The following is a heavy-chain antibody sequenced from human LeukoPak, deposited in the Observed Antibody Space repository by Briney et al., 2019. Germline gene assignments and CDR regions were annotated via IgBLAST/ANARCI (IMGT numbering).Heavy chain of an antibody. D-gene: IGHD6-13*01. Sequence: PGGSLRLSCAASGFTFSSYSMNWVRQGPGKGLEWVALVSYDGGSKYYADSVKGRITISRDNSKNTLHLQMNSLRTEDTAVYYCARVKGGIAAAGNYFDYWGQGTLVTVSS. CDR1: GFTFSSYS. V-gene: IGHV3-30*03. CDR3: ARVKGGIAAAGNYFDY. CDR2: VSYDGGSK. J-gene: IGHJ4*02.